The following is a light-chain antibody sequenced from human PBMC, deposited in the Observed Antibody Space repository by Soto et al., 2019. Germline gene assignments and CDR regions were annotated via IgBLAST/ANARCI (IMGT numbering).Light chain of an antibody. V-gene: IGLV7-46*01. J-gene: IGLJ2*01. CDR2: DTD. Sequence: QAVVTQEPSLTVSPGGPVTLTCGSSTGTVTSGHYPYWFQQKPGQAPTTLIYDTDNKHSWTPARFSGSLLGGKAALTLSGAQPEDEAEYYCLLSAGGAQVFGGGTKLTVL. CDR1: TGTVTSGHY. CDR3: LLSAGGAQV.